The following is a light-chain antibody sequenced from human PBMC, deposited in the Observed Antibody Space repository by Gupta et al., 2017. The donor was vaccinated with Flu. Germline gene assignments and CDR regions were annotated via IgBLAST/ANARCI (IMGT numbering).Light chain of an antibody. CDR1: QSISSL. Sequence: MTQFPSTLYASVGDRVTITCRDSQSISSLLAWYQQQPGKDTKILIYKTSSLKSGVTSRFSGSGSGTEFTRTINSLQPDDSATYYGQFQHTFGQGTXLEIK. CDR3: QFQHT. V-gene: IGKV1-5*03. CDR2: KTS. J-gene: IGKJ2*01.